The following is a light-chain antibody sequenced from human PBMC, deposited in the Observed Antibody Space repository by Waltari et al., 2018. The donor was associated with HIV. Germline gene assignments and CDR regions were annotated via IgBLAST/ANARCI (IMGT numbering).Light chain of an antibody. Sequence: SYELTQPPSVSVSPGQTASVACSGARLGAKYSSWYQQRPGQAPVVVIYQDKTRPPGIPDRFSGSKSGDTATLTISGTQTMDEADYYCQAWDSGTAVFGGGTKLTVL. J-gene: IGLJ3*02. CDR2: QDK. V-gene: IGLV3-1*01. CDR1: RLGAKY. CDR3: QAWDSGTAV.